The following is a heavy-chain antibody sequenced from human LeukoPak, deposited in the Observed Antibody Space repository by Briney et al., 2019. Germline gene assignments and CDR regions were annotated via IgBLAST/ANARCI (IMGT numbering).Heavy chain of an antibody. J-gene: IGHJ4*02. D-gene: IGHD2-2*01. V-gene: IGHV3-30*02. CDR2: IRYDGSNK. CDR1: GFTFSSHG. Sequence: PGGSLRLSCAASGFTFSSHGMHWVRQAPGKGLEWVAFIRYDGSNKYYADSVKGRFTISRDNSKNTLYLQMNSLRAEDTAVYYCAKPHQLLPRYFDYWGQGTLVTVSS. CDR3: AKPHQLLPRYFDY.